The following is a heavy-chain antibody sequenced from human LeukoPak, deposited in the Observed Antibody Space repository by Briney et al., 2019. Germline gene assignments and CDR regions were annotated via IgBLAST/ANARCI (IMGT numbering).Heavy chain of an antibody. CDR2: INPNSGGT. CDR1: GYTFTGYY. Sequence: GASVKVSCKASGYTFTGYYMHWVRQAPGQGLEWMGWINPNSGGTNYAQKFQGRVTMTRDTSISTAYMELSRLRSDDTAVYYCARVPRRYCGGDYYSDYWGQGTLVTVSS. V-gene: IGHV1-2*02. J-gene: IGHJ4*02. CDR3: ARVPRRYCGGDYYSDY. D-gene: IGHD2-21*02.